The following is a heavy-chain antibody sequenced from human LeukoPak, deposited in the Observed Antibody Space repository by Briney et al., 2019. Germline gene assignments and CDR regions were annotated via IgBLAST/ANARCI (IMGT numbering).Heavy chain of an antibody. CDR3: ARARDFWSGYHDY. CDR1: GGSFSGYY. J-gene: IGHJ4*02. D-gene: IGHD3-3*01. Sequence: SETLSLTCAVYGGSFSGYYWSWIRQPPGKGLEWIGEINHSGSTNYNPSLKSRVTISVDTSKNQFSLKLSSVTAADTAVYYCARARDFWSGYHDYWGQGTLVTVSS. CDR2: INHSGST. V-gene: IGHV4-34*01.